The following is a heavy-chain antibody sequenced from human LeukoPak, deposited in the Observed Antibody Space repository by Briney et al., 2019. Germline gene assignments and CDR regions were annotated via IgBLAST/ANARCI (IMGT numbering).Heavy chain of an antibody. J-gene: IGHJ5*02. V-gene: IGHV4-61*01. CDR1: GASVSTRNYY. CDR3: ARDLYGSGSFLPESP. D-gene: IGHD3-10*01. CDR2: VYYSGST. Sequence: SETLSLTCTVSGASVSTRNYYWTWIRQPPGKGLAWIGYVYYSGSTNYNPSLQSRVTMSVDTSKNQFSLKLTSVTAADTAVYYCARDLYGSGSFLPESPWGQGTLVTVSS.